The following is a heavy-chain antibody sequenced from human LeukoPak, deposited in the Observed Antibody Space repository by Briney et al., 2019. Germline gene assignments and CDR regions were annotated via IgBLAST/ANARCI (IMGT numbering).Heavy chain of an antibody. Sequence: SETLSLTCAVYGGSFSGYYWSWIRQTPGKGLEWIGEINHSGSTNYNPSLKSRVTISVDTSKNQFSLKLSSVTAADTAVYYCAKAALDYWGQGTLVTVSS. J-gene: IGHJ4*02. CDR1: GGSFSGYY. V-gene: IGHV4-34*01. CDR3: AKAALDY. CDR2: INHSGST.